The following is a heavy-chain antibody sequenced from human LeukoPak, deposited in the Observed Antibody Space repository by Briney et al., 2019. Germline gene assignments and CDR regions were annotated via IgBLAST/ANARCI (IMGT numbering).Heavy chain of an antibody. CDR1: GLTFSSYW. J-gene: IGHJ4*02. Sequence: PGGSLRLSCAASGLTFSSYWMHWVRQAPGKGLEWVAVISYDGSNKYYADSVKGRFTFSRDNSKDTLYLQMNSLRAEDTAVYYCAKEYCSNSVCHSLDYWGQGTLVTVSS. CDR3: AKEYCSNSVCHSLDY. D-gene: IGHD2-8*01. CDR2: ISYDGSNK. V-gene: IGHV3-30*18.